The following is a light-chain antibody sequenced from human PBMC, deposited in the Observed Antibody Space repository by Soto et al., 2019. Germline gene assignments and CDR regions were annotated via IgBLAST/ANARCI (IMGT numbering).Light chain of an antibody. V-gene: IGKV1-6*01. CDR2: AAS. Sequence: AIQVTQSPSSRSASVGDRVTITCWTSQGIRSALGWYQQNPGKVRKLLIYAASTLQSGVPSRFSGSGSGRDFTLTISSLEPEDFATYYCLLDYAYFWAFGQGTKVEIK. CDR1: QGIRSA. CDR3: LLDYAYFWA. J-gene: IGKJ1*01.